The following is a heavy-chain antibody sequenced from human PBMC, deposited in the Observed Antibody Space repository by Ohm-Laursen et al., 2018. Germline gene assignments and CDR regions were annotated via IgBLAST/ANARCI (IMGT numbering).Heavy chain of an antibody. D-gene: IGHD3-22*01. V-gene: IGHV3-7*01. J-gene: IGHJ4*02. CDR3: ARARRLYYDSSGPTGDFDY. Sequence: SLRLSCAASGFTFSSYWMSWVRQAPGKGLEWVANIKQDGSEKYYVDSVKGRFTISRDNAKNSLYLQMNSLRAEDTAVYYCARARRLYYDSSGPTGDFDYWGQGTLGTVSS. CDR1: GFTFSSYW. CDR2: IKQDGSEK.